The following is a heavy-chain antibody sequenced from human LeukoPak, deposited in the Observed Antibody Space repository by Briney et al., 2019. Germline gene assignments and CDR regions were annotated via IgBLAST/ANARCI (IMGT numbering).Heavy chain of an antibody. D-gene: IGHD5-18*01. J-gene: IGHJ4*02. CDR3: AKDIAQGYTFGSIEQDY. Sequence: GGSLRLSCAASGVAFSNYAMSWVRQAPGKGLEWVAAISERGDGTYYAGSMKGRFTIFRDNAKNMVYLQINSLRAEDTAIYYCAKDIAQGYTFGSIEQDYWGQGTLVTVSS. V-gene: IGHV3-23*01. CDR1: GVAFSNYA. CDR2: ISERGDGT.